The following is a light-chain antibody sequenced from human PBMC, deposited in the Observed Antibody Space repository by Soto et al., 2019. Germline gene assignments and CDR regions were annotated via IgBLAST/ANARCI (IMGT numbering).Light chain of an antibody. Sequence: DIQMTQSPSSLSASVGDRVTITCQASQDISNYLNWYQQKPGKAPKLLIYDASNLETGVPSRFSGSGSGTDFTFTISSLQPKDIATYYCQQYDNLPIAFGQGTRRRL. J-gene: IGKJ5*01. V-gene: IGKV1-33*01. CDR2: DAS. CDR1: QDISNY. CDR3: QQYDNLPIA.